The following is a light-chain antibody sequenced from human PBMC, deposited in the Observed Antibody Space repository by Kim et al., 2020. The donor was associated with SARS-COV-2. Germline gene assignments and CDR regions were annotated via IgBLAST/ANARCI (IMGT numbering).Light chain of an antibody. Sequence: SYELTQPPSVSVAPGKTARITCGGNNIGSKSVHWYQQKPGQAPVLVIYYDSDRPSGIPERFSGSNSGNTATLTISGVEAGDEGDYNCQVGVSRSDHRVFG. J-gene: IGLJ3*02. V-gene: IGLV3-21*04. CDR1: NIGSKS. CDR2: YDS. CDR3: QVGVSRSDHRV.